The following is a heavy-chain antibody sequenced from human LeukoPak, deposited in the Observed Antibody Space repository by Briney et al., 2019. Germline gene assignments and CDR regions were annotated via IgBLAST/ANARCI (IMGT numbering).Heavy chain of an antibody. CDR2: ISNNGGYT. CDR1: GFTFSNYA. V-gene: IGHV3-23*01. CDR3: AKQLGYCSDGSCYFPY. Sequence: GGSLRLSCVASGFTFSNYAMSWVRQAPGKGLEWVSAISNNGGYTYYADSVQGRFTISRDNSKSTLCLQMNSLRAEDTAVYYCAKQLGYCSDGSCYFPYWGQGTLVTVSS. D-gene: IGHD2-15*01. J-gene: IGHJ4*02.